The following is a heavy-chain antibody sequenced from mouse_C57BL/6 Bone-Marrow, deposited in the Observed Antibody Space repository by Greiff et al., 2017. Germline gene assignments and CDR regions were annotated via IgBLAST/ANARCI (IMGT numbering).Heavy chain of an antibody. CDR1: GFNIKDDY. Sequence: ESGAELVRPGASVKLSCTASGFNIKDDYMHWVKQRPEQGLEWIGWIDPENGDTEYASKFQGKATITADTSSNTAYLQLSSLTSEDTAVYYCTTLYYGNYDYFDYWGQGTTLSVSS. CDR2: IDPENGDT. V-gene: IGHV14-4*01. CDR3: TTLYYGNYDYFDY. D-gene: IGHD2-1*01. J-gene: IGHJ2*01.